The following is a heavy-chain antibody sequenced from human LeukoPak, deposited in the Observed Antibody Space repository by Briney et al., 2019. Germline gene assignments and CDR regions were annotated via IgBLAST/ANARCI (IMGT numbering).Heavy chain of an antibody. CDR1: GFTFSSYT. CDR2: ISNSGNYI. J-gene: IGHJ4*02. D-gene: IGHD3-22*01. Sequence: PGGSLRLSCAASGFTFSSYTMNWVRQAPGKGLEWVSSISNSGNYIYYADSVKGRFTISRDNAKDSLYLQMNSLRDEDTAVYYCARDTPYWYDSSAYGDFWGQGTLVAVSS. CDR3: ARDTPYWYDSSAYGDF. V-gene: IGHV3-21*01.